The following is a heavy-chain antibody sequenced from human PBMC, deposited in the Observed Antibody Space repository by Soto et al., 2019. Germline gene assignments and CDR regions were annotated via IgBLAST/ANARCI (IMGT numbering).Heavy chain of an antibody. V-gene: IGHV3-48*03. CDR2: ISSSGSTI. D-gene: IGHD6-13*01. CDR1: GFTFSSYE. Sequence: GGSLRLSCAASGFTFSSYEMNWVRQAPGKGLEWVSYISSSGSTIYYADSVKGRFTISRDNAKNSLYLQMNSLRAEDTAVYYCARPEEPGYSSSWPNFDYWGQGTLVTVSS. J-gene: IGHJ4*02. CDR3: ARPEEPGYSSSWPNFDY.